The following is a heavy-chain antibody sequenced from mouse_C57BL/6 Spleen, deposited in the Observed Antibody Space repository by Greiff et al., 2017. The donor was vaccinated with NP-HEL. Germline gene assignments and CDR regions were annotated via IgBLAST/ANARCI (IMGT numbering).Heavy chain of an antibody. D-gene: IGHD1-1*01. CDR1: GYTFTDYE. CDR3: TRWDGSSYWYFDV. Sequence: QVQLKESGAELVRPGASVTLSCKASGYTFTDYEMHWVKQTPVHGLEWIGAIDPETGGTAYNQKFKGKAILTADKSSSTAYRELRSLTSEDSAVYYCTRWDGSSYWYFDVWGTGTTVTVSS. V-gene: IGHV1-15*01. CDR2: IDPETGGT. J-gene: IGHJ1*03.